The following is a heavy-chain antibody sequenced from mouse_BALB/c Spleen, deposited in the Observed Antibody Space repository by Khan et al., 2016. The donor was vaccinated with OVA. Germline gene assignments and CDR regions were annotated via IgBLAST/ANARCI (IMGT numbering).Heavy chain of an antibody. Sequence: QVQLQQSGAELARPGASVKLSCKASGYTFTDYNINWVKQRTGQGLEWIGEIYPGRNNTYYNEKFKGKATLTADKSSSTAYMQLSSLTSEDSAVYFFAREGGAWFPYWGQGTLVTVSA. V-gene: IGHV1-77*01. J-gene: IGHJ3*01. CDR2: IYPGRNNT. CDR1: GYTFTDYN. CDR3: AREGGAWFPY.